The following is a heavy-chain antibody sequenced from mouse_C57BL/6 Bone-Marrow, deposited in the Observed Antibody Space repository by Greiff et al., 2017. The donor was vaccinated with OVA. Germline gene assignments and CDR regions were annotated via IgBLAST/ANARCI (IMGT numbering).Heavy chain of an antibody. CDR3: ARGGDYDYDGGAWFAY. J-gene: IGHJ3*01. V-gene: IGHV1-18*01. CDR1: GYTFTDYN. Sequence: EVQLQQSGPELAKPGASVKIPCKASGYTFTDYNMDWVKQSHGKSLEWIGDINSNNGGTIYNQKFKGKATLTVDKSSSTAYMELRSLTSEDTAGYYWARGGDYDYDGGAWFAYWGQGTLVTVSA. D-gene: IGHD2-4*01. CDR2: INSNNGGT.